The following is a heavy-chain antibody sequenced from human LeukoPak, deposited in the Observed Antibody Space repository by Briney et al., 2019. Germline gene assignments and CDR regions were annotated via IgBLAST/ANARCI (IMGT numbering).Heavy chain of an antibody. CDR3: ARALSTIDIVVVRAAMDI. Sequence: SVKVSCKASGGTFSSYAFSWVRQAPGQGLEWMGGIIPIFGTANYAQKFQGRVTITTHESSSTPNIELSSLRSEDTAVYYCARALSTIDIVVVRAAMDIWGQGTMVTVSS. CDR1: GGTFSSYA. J-gene: IGHJ3*02. V-gene: IGHV1-69*05. CDR2: IIPIFGTA. D-gene: IGHD2-2*01.